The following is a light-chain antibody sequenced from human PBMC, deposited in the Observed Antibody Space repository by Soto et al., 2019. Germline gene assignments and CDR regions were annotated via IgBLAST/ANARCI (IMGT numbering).Light chain of an antibody. J-gene: IGLJ1*01. Sequence: QSVLTQPASVSGSPGQSITISCTGTSSDVGGYNYVSWYQQHPGKAPKLMIYDVSNRPSGVSNRFSGSKSGNTATLTISGLQAKDEADYFCSSYTSSSTLEVFGTGTKVT. V-gene: IGLV2-14*01. CDR2: DVS. CDR1: SSDVGGYNY. CDR3: SSYTSSSTLEV.